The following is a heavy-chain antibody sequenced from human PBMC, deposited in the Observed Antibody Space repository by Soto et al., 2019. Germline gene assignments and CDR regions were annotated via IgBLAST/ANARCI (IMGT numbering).Heavy chain of an antibody. CDR3: AKEAGYSSGWSPFDY. Sequence: GGSLRLSCAASGFTFSTYAMSWVRQAPGKGLEWVSALSGSGVSTYYADSVKGRFTISRDNSKNTLYLQMNSLRAEDTAVYYCAKEAGYSSGWSPFDYWGQGTLVTVSS. D-gene: IGHD6-19*01. CDR1: GFTFSTYA. J-gene: IGHJ4*02. V-gene: IGHV3-23*01. CDR2: LSGSGVST.